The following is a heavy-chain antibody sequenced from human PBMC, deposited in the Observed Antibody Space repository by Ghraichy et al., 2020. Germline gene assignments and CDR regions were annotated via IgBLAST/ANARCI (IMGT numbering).Heavy chain of an antibody. Sequence: GGSLRLSCAASGFTFSSYGMHWVRQAPGKGLEWVAVISYDGSNKYYADSVKGRFTISRDNSKNTLYLQMNSLRAEDTAVYYCARLGVVVPLNPVDYWGQGTLVTVSS. V-gene: IGHV3-30*03. CDR2: ISYDGSNK. J-gene: IGHJ4*02. D-gene: IGHD2-2*01. CDR3: ARLGVVVPLNPVDY. CDR1: GFTFSSYG.